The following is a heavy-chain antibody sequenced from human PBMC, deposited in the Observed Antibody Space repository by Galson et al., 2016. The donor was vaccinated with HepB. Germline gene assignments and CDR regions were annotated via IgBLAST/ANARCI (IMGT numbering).Heavy chain of an antibody. CDR3: ARDTYVYDGSSLDY. Sequence: SETLSLTCTVPGGSITSGNYYWAWIRQPPGKGLEWIGTIYHSGITYYNPSLKSRVTVSVDTSKNQFSLKMNSVTAADTAVYYCARDTYVYDGSSLDYWGQGTLVTVSS. D-gene: IGHD3-22*01. J-gene: IGHJ4*02. V-gene: IGHV4-39*01. CDR2: IYHSGIT. CDR1: GGSITSGNYY.